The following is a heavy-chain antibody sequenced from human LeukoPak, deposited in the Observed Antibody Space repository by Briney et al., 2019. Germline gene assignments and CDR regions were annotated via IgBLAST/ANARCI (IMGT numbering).Heavy chain of an antibody. V-gene: IGHV4-39*07. Sequence: SETLSLTCTVSGGSISSSSYYWGWIRQPPGKGLEWIGSIYYSGSTYYNPSLKSRVTISVDTSKNQFSLKLSSVTAADTAVCYCARDPVDIVVVVAATRDYGMDVWGQGTTVTVSS. D-gene: IGHD2-15*01. CDR3: ARDPVDIVVVVAATRDYGMDV. J-gene: IGHJ6*02. CDR2: IYYSGST. CDR1: GGSISSSSYY.